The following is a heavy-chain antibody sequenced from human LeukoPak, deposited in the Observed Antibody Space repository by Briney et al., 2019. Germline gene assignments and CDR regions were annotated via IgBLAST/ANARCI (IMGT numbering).Heavy chain of an antibody. V-gene: IGHV4-39*07. J-gene: IGHJ4*02. CDR3: ARGAEYYAIWRGYAGYSDY. Sequence: SETLSLTCTVSGGSISSSSYYWGWIRQPPGKGLEWIGSIYYSGSTNYNPSLKSRVTISVDTSKNQFSLKLSSVTTADTAVYYCARGAEYYAIWRGYAGYSDYWGQGIPVTVSS. CDR1: GGSISSSSYY. CDR2: IYYSGST. D-gene: IGHD3-3*01.